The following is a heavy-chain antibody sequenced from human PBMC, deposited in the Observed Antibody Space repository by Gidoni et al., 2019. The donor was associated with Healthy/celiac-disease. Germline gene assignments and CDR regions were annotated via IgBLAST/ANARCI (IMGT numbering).Heavy chain of an antibody. J-gene: IGHJ5*02. CDR3: AAGVGYYDSSGYSSGWFDP. CDR2: IVVGSGNT. CDR1: GFTFTSSA. D-gene: IGHD3-22*01. Sequence: QMQLVQSGPEVKKPGTSVKVSCKASGFTFTSSAVQWVRQARGQRLEWIGWIVVGSGNTNYAQKFQERVTITRDMSTSTAYMELSSLRSEDTAVYYCAAGVGYYDSSGYSSGWFDPWGQGTLVTVSS. V-gene: IGHV1-58*01.